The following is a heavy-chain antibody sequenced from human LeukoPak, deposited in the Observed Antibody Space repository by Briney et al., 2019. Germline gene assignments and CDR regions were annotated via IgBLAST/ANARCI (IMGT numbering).Heavy chain of an antibody. Sequence: SEALSLTCTFTGGSISSSSFYWGWIRQPPGKGLEWIGTVSYSGSTYYNPSLKSRVTISVDTSKNQFSLKLSSVTAADTAVYYCARSRARSYGSWGQGTLVTVSS. CDR2: VSYSGST. D-gene: IGHD5-18*01. CDR1: GGSISSSSFY. CDR3: ARSRARSYGS. V-gene: IGHV4-39*01. J-gene: IGHJ4*02.